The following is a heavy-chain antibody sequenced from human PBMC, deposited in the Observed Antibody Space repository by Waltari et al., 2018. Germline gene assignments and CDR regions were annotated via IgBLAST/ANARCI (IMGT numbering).Heavy chain of an antibody. CDR2: IYTSGST. CDR3: ARGAYSGSSLLY. Sequence: QVQLQESGPGLVKPSQTLSLTCTVSGGSISSGSYYWSWIRQPAGKGLEWIGRIYTSGSTNYSPSLKSRVTISVDTSKNQFSLKLSSVTAADTAVYYCARGAYSGSSLLYWGQGTLVTVSS. J-gene: IGHJ4*02. CDR1: GGSISSGSYY. D-gene: IGHD1-26*01. V-gene: IGHV4-61*02.